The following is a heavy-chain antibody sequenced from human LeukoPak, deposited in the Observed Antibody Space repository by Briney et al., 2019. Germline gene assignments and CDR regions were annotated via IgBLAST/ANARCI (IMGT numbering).Heavy chain of an antibody. CDR2: IIPIFGTA. CDR1: GGTFSSYA. CDR3: AREGPTYYDILTGYFDY. V-gene: IGHV1-69*13. Sequence: SVKVSCKASGGTFSSYAISWVRQAPGQGLEWMGGIIPIFGTANYAQKFQGRVTITADESTSTAYMELSSLRSEDTAVYYCAREGPTYYDILTGYFDYWGQGTLVTVSS. D-gene: IGHD3-9*01. J-gene: IGHJ4*02.